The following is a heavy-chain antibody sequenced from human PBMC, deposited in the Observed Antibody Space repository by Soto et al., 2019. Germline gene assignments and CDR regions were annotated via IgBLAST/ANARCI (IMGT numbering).Heavy chain of an antibody. D-gene: IGHD3-10*01. V-gene: IGHV4-31*03. CDR1: GGSISSGGYY. CDR3: ARDNLWRFGELFHYGMDV. Sequence: PSETLSLTCTVSGGSISSGGYYWSWIRQHPGKGLEWIGYIYYSGSTYYNPSLKSRVTISVDTSKNQFSLKLSSVTAADTAVYYCARDNLWRFGELFHYGMDVWGQGTTVTVSS. J-gene: IGHJ6*02. CDR2: IYYSGST.